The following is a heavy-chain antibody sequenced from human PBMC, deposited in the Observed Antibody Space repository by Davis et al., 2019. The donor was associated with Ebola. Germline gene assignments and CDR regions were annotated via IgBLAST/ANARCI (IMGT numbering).Heavy chain of an antibody. CDR1: GFTFSSYS. CDR3: ARATDRHDFGVVLPDAFDI. V-gene: IGHV3-21*01. Sequence: GESLKISCAASGFTFSSYSMNWVRQAPGKGLEWVSSISSSSSYIYYADSVKGRFTISRDNAKNSLYLQMNSLRAEDTAVYYCARATDRHDFGVVLPDAFDIWGQGTMVTVSS. J-gene: IGHJ3*02. D-gene: IGHD3-3*01. CDR2: ISSSSSYI.